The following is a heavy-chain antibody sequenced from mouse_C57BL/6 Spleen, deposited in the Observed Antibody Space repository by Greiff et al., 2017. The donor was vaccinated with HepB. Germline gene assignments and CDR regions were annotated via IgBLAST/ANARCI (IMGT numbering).Heavy chain of an antibody. CDR2: IYPRSGNT. J-gene: IGHJ1*03. V-gene: IGHV1-81*01. CDR1: GYTFTSYG. Sequence: QVHVKQSGAELARPGASVKLSCKASGYTFTSYGISWVKQRTGQGLEWIGEIYPRSGNTYYNEKFKGKATLTADKSSSTAYMELRSLTSEDSAVYVCAREGDSAPRLGYFDVWGTGTTVTVSS. CDR3: AREGDSAPRLGYFDV.